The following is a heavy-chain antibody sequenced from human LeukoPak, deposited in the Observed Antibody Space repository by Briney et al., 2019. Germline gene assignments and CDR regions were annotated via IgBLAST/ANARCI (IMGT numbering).Heavy chain of an antibody. CDR1: GGSISSHY. V-gene: IGHV4-59*11. D-gene: IGHD3-3*01. Sequence: SETLSPTCTVSGGSISSHYWSWLRQPPGKGLEWIGYIYYSGSTNYNPSLKSRVTISVDTSKNQFSLKLSSVTAADTAVYYCARVDSPTYYDFWSGPLAGMDVWGKGTTVTVSS. CDR3: ARVDSPTYYDFWSGPLAGMDV. CDR2: IYYSGST. J-gene: IGHJ6*03.